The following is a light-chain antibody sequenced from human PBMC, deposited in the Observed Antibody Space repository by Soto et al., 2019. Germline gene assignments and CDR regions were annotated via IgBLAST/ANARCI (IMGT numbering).Light chain of an antibody. CDR3: QQYDGSPWT. CDR1: QSIRSSY. V-gene: IGKV3-20*01. CDR2: GAS. J-gene: IGKJ1*01. Sequence: EIVLTQSPGTLSLSPGERATLSCRTSQSIRSSYLAWYQQKPGQAPRLLIYGASSRATDIPDRFSGSASGTVFTLTISSLEPEDFAVYYCQQYDGSPWTFGQGTKVEIK.